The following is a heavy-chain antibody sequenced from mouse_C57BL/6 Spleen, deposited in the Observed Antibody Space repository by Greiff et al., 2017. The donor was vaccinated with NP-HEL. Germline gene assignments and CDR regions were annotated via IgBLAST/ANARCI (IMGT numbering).Heavy chain of an antibody. Sequence: QVQLQQSGAELVRPGTSVKVSCKASGYAFTHYLIEWVKQRPGQGLEWIGVINPGSGGTNYNEKFKGKATLTADKSSSTAYMQLSSLTAEDSAVDFCVLLPSPYYFDYWGQGTTLTVSS. CDR2: INPGSGGT. CDR1: GYAFTHYL. D-gene: IGHD1-1*01. J-gene: IGHJ2*01. V-gene: IGHV1-54*01. CDR3: VLLPSPYYFDY.